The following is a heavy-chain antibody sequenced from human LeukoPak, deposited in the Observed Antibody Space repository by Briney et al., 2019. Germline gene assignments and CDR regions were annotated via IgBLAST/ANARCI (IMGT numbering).Heavy chain of an antibody. CDR2: INGDGSST. V-gene: IGHV3-74*01. Sequence: GGSLRLSCTASGFTFSSYWMHWVRQAPGKGLVWVSRINGDGSSTAYADSVKGRFTISRDNAKNTLYLQMNSLTAEDTAVYYCARGPPWYFDLWGRGTLVTVSS. CDR3: ARGPPWYFDL. J-gene: IGHJ2*01. CDR1: GFTFSSYW. D-gene: IGHD6-25*01.